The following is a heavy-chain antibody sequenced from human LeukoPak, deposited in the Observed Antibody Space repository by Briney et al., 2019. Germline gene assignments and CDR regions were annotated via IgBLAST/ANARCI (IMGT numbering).Heavy chain of an antibody. Sequence: ASVKVSCKASGYTLTGNYMHWVRQAAGQGLEWMGWINLNSGGTNYAQKFQGRVTMTRDTSISTAYVELNRLRSDDTAVYYCARAAFCGGGCYFYFDYWGQGTLVTVSS. CDR1: GYTLTGNY. D-gene: IGHD2-21*02. CDR3: ARAAFCGGGCYFYFDY. J-gene: IGHJ4*02. V-gene: IGHV1-2*02. CDR2: INLNSGGT.